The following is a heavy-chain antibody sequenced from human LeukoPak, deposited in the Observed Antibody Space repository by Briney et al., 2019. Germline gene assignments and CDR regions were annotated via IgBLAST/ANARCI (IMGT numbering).Heavy chain of an antibody. D-gene: IGHD6-19*01. Sequence: SSETLSLTCTVSGYSISSGYYWGWIRQPPGKGLEWVANIKQDGSEKYYVDAVKGRFTISRDNAKNSLYLQMNRLRAEDTAVYYCARDLRDGYSSGWYYSEYYFDYWGQGTLVTVSS. CDR1: GYSISSGYY. CDR2: IKQDGSEK. V-gene: IGHV3-7*01. J-gene: IGHJ4*02. CDR3: ARDLRDGYSSGWYYSEYYFDY.